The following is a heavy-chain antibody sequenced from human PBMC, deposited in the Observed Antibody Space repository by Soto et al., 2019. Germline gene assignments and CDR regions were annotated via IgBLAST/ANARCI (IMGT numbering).Heavy chain of an antibody. CDR1: GGSISSGGYY. CDR2: IYYIGST. CDR3: AGSLCP. D-gene: IGHD2-21*01. J-gene: IGHJ5*02. Sequence: QVQLQESGPGLVKPSQTLSLTCTVSGGSISSGGYYWSWIRQHPGKGLEWIGYIYYIGSTYYRPSPRCRVTISVETSKKQFSLKLRYVTAANTAVYYCAGSLCPWGRGTLVTVSS. V-gene: IGHV4-31*03.